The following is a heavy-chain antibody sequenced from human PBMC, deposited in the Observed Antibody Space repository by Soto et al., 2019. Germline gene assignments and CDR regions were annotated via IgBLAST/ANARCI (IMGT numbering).Heavy chain of an antibody. J-gene: IGHJ6*01. V-gene: IGHV3-74*01. CDR1: GFPFSTYW. CDR2: INNDGSTT. CDR3: ASQGSYYYGLGS. Sequence: GGSLRLSCAASGFPFSTYWMHWVRQAPGKGPVWVSRINNDGSTTRYADSVKGRFTISRDNAKNTLYLQMNSLRAEDTAVYYCASQGSYYYGLGSWGRGTTVTVSS.